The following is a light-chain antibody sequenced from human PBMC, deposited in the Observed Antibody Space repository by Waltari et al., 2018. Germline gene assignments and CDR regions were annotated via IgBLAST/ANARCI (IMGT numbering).Light chain of an antibody. CDR3: QQYNSYSWT. Sequence: DIQMTQSXXTLSASVGDRVTITCRASQSISSWLAWYQQKPGKAPKLLIYKASSLESGVPSRXSGSGSGTEFTLTIXXLQPDDFXTYYCQQYNSYSWTXGXGXKVEIK. CDR2: KAS. CDR1: QSISSW. J-gene: IGKJ1*01. V-gene: IGKV1-5*03.